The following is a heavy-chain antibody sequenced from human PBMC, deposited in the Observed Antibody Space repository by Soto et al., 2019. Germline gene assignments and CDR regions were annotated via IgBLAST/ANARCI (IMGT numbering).Heavy chain of an antibody. J-gene: IGHJ4*02. V-gene: IGHV3-30*18. D-gene: IGHD3-22*01. CDR1: GFTFSSYG. CDR3: AKEWVYDTSGWSFDY. CDR2: ISDDGSNK. Sequence: QVQLVESGGGVVQRGRSLRLSCAASGFTFSSYGMHWVRQAPGKGLEWVAVISDDGSNKYYADSLKGRFTISRDNSKNTLYLQMNSLRAEDTAVYYCAKEWVYDTSGWSFDYWGQGTLVTVSS.